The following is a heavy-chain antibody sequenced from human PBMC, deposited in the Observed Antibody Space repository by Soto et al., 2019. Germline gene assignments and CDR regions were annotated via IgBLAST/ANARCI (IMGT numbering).Heavy chain of an antibody. CDR2: IYHSGNT. CDR3: ARSAVERVSVMEV. Sequence: KTSETLSLTCTVSGYSINSGYYWGWIRQSPGKGLEWIATIYHSGNTYYNPSLQNRVSISVDTSKNQFSLKVMSVTAADTAVYFCARSAVERVSVMEVWGQGTPVTVSS. D-gene: IGHD3-16*01. V-gene: IGHV4-38-2*02. CDR1: GYSINSGYY. J-gene: IGHJ6*02.